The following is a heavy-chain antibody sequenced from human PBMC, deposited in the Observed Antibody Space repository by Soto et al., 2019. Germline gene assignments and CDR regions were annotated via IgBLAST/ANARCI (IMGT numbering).Heavy chain of an antibody. J-gene: IGHJ4*02. CDR3: AKGKYSSGWC. D-gene: IGHD6-19*01. Sequence: EVQLLESGGGLVQPGGSLRLSCAGSGFTFSSYAMSWVRQAPGKGLEWVSAISGSGGSTYYADSVKGRFTISRDNSKNTLYLQMNSLRDEDTGVYYCAKGKYSSGWCWGQGTLVTVSS. V-gene: IGHV3-23*01. CDR2: ISGSGGST. CDR1: GFTFSSYA.